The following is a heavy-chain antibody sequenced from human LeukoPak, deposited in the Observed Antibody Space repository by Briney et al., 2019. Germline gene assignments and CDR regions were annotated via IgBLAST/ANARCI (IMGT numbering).Heavy chain of an antibody. J-gene: IGHJ4*02. CDR3: AVTMVRGVITD. CDR1: GFTFSNYW. D-gene: IGHD3-10*01. V-gene: IGHV3-7*01. Sequence: GGSLRLSCAASGFTFSNYWMSWVRQAPGKGLEWVANIKEDGSEKNYVDSVKGRLTISRDNAKNSLYLQMDSLRAEDTAVYYCAVTMVRGVITDWGQGTLVTVSS. CDR2: IKEDGSEK.